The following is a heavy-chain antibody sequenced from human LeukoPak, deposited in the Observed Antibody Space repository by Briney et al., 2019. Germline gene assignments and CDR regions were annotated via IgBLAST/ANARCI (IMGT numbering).Heavy chain of an antibody. J-gene: IGHJ6*03. V-gene: IGHV1-2*02. CDR1: GYTFTGYY. D-gene: IGHD3-10*01. CDR3: ARSRAWWFGELSLDYYYMDV. Sequence: GASVKVSCKASGYTFTGYYMHWVRQAPGQGLEWMGWINPNSGGTNYAQKFQGRVTMTRDTSISTAYMELSRLRSDDTAVYYCARSRAWWFGELSLDYYYMDVWGKGTTVTISS. CDR2: INPNSGGT.